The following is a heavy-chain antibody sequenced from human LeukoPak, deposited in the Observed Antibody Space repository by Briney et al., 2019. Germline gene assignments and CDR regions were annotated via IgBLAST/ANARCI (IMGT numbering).Heavy chain of an antibody. Sequence: PSQTLSLTCTVSGGSISSGSYYWSWIRQPAGKGLEWIGRIYTSGSTNYNPSLKSRVTISVDTSKNQFSLKLSSVTAADTAVYYCATRRKWRDAFDIWGQGTMVTVSS. CDR2: IYTSGST. CDR1: GGSISSGSYY. J-gene: IGHJ3*02. CDR3: ATRRKWRDAFDI. V-gene: IGHV4-61*02. D-gene: IGHD2-8*01.